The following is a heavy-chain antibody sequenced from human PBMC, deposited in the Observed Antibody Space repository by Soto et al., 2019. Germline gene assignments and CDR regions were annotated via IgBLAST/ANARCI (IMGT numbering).Heavy chain of an antibody. V-gene: IGHV3-23*01. CDR1: GFTFSSYA. Sequence: GGSLRLSCAASGFTFSSYAMSWVRQAPGKGLEWVSAISGSGGSTYYADSVKGRFTISRDNSKNTLYLQMNSLRAEDTAVYYCAKVNVVVVPAANNWFDPWGQGTLVTVSS. CDR3: AKVNVVVVPAANNWFDP. J-gene: IGHJ5*02. CDR2: ISGSGGST. D-gene: IGHD2-2*01.